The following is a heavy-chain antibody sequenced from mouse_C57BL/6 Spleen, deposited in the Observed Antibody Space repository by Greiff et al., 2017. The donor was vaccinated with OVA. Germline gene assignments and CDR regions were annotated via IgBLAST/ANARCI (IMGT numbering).Heavy chain of an antibody. CDR1: GFSLTSYG. Sequence: QVQLKESGPGLVQPSQSLSITCTVSGFSLTSYGVHWVRQSPGKGLEWLGVIWSGGSTDYNAAFISRLSISKDNSKSQVFFKMNSLQADDTAIYYCARTLYSNYVYFDYWGQGTTLTVSS. CDR3: ARTLYSNYVYFDY. CDR2: IWSGGST. V-gene: IGHV2-2*01. D-gene: IGHD2-5*01. J-gene: IGHJ2*01.